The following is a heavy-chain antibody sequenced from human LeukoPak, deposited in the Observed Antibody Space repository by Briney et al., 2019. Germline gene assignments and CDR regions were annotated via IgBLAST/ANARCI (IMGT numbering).Heavy chain of an antibody. J-gene: IGHJ4*02. V-gene: IGHV4-59*01. CDR2: IYYSGST. Sequence: PSETLSLTCTVSGGSISSYYWSWIRQPPGKGLEWIGYIYYSGSTNYNPSLKSRVTISVDTSKNQFSLKLSSVTAADTAVYYCARVAHYYDSSGVEEGPSLFDYWGQGTLVTVSS. CDR1: GGSISSYY. D-gene: IGHD3-22*01. CDR3: ARVAHYYDSSGVEEGPSLFDY.